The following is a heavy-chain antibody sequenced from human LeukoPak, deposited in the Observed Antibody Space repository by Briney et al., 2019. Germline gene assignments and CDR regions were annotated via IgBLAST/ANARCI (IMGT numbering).Heavy chain of an antibody. CDR1: GFTFSNYA. D-gene: IGHD3-16*02. Sequence: GGSLRLSCAASGFTFSNYAMTWVRQAPGKGLEWVSGISGSGSSTYYADSVKGRFTISRDNSKNTLYLQMNSLRAEDTAVYYCAKVGGELSFDYWGQGTLVTVSS. CDR2: ISGSGSST. CDR3: AKVGGELSFDY. V-gene: IGHV3-23*01. J-gene: IGHJ4*02.